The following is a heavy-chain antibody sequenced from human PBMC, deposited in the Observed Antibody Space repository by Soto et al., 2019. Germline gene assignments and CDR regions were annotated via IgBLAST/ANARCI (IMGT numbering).Heavy chain of an antibody. V-gene: IGHV5-10-1*04. CDR1: GYSFTSYW. CDR3: ARPSNNYVAH. CDR2: IDPSDSES. Sequence: GESLKISCKGSGYSFTSYWISWVRQMPGKGLEWMGRIDPSDSESRYSPSFQGQVTISADKSISTAYLQWNSLKASDTAMYYCARPSNNYVAHWGQGTLVTVSS. D-gene: IGHD4-4*01. J-gene: IGHJ4*02.